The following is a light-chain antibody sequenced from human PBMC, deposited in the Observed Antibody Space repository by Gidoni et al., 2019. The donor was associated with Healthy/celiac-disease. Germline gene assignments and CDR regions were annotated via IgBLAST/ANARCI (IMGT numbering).Light chain of an antibody. CDR3: QQSYSTLTWT. V-gene: IGKV1-39*01. CDR2: AAS. J-gene: IGKJ1*01. Sequence: DIQMIQSPSSLSASVGDRVTITCRESQSISSYLNWYQQKPGKAPKLLIYAASSLQSGVPSRFSGSGSGTDFTLTISSLQPEDFATYYCQQSYSTLTWTFGQGTKVEIK. CDR1: QSISSY.